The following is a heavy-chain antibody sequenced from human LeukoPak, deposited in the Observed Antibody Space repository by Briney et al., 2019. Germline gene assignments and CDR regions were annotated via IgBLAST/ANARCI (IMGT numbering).Heavy chain of an antibody. CDR3: ARLTQLNYADS. D-gene: IGHD1-1*01. J-gene: IGHJ4*02. CDR1: GFTVSNHH. V-gene: IGHV5-51*01. Sequence: PGGSLRLSCGASGFTVSNHHMSWVREMPGKGLEWMGIIYPGDSKTRYGPSFQGQVTISADKSLSTAYLQWSSLEASDTAMYYCARLTQLNYADSWGQGTLVTVSS. CDR2: IYPGDSKT.